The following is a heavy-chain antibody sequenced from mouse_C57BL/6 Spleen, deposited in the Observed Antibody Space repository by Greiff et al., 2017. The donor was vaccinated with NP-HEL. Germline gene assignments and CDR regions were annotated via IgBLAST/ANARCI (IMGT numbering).Heavy chain of an antibody. V-gene: IGHV14-2*01. CDR1: GFNIKDYY. J-gene: IGHJ4*01. Sequence: EVQLQQSGAELVKPGASVKLSCTASGFNIKDYYMHWVKQRTEQGLEWIGRIDPEDGETKYAPKFQGKATITADTSSNTAYLQLSSLTSEDTAVYYCARGPVITTVVAPYYAMDYWGQGTSVTVSS. CDR2: IDPEDGET. CDR3: ARGPVITTVVAPYYAMDY. D-gene: IGHD1-1*01.